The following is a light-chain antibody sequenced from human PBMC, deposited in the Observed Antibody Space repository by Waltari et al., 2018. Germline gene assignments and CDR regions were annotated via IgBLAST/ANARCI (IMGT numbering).Light chain of an antibody. J-gene: IGLJ3*02. CDR2: SNN. CDR1: SSNLGSNT. CDR3: AAWDDSLNGWV. Sequence: SVLTQPPSASGTPGQRVTISCSGRSSNLGSNTVNWYQQLPGTAPKLLIYSNNQRPSGVPDRFSGSKSGTSASLAISGLQSEDEADYYCAAWDDSLNGWVFGGGTKLTVL. V-gene: IGLV1-44*01.